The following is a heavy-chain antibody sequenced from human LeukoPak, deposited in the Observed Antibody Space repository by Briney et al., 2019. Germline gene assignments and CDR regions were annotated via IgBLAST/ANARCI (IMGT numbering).Heavy chain of an antibody. CDR1: GFTFSSYW. D-gene: IGHD1-26*01. V-gene: IGHV3-7*01. J-gene: IGHJ6*03. Sequence: GGSLRLSCAASGFTFSSYWMSWVRQAPGKGLEWVANIKQDGSGKYYVDSVKGRFTISRDNAKNSLYLQMNSLRAEDTAVYYCARVYSGSSLYYYYYYMDVWGKGTTVTVSS. CDR2: IKQDGSGK. CDR3: ARVYSGSSLYYYYYYMDV.